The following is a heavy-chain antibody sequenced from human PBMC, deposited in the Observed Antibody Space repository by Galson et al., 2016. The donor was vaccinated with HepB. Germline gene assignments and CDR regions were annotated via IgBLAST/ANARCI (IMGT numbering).Heavy chain of an antibody. CDR3: AKGSIVGAKEEYFDY. J-gene: IGHJ4*02. CDR1: GFTFSNYG. D-gene: IGHD1-26*01. CDR2: ISYDGSDK. Sequence: SLRLSCAASGFTFSNYGMHWVRQAPGKGLEWVALISYDGSDKYYADPVKGRFTISRDNSKNTQYLQMNSLRAEDTAVYYCAKGSIVGAKEEYFDYWGQGTLVTVSS. V-gene: IGHV3-30*18.